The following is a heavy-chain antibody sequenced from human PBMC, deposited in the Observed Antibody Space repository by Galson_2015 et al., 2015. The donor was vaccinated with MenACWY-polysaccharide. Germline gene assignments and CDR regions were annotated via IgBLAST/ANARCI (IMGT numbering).Heavy chain of an antibody. D-gene: IGHD1-26*01. V-gene: IGHV6-1*01. Sequence: CAISGDSVSSNRVIWHWIRQSPSRGLEWLGRTYYRSKWYIDYAASVNSRITINPDTSKNQFSLQLNSVTPEDTAVYYCVKAPAGTYGSFQYWGQGTLVTVSS. CDR1: GDSVSSNRVI. J-gene: IGHJ4*02. CDR3: VKAPAGTYGSFQY. CDR2: TYYRSKWYI.